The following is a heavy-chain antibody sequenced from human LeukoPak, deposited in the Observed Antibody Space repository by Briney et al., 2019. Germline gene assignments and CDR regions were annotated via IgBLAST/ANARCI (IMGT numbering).Heavy chain of an antibody. V-gene: IGHV4-39*01. J-gene: IGHJ4*02. CDR1: GVSISSSNSY. D-gene: IGHD3/OR15-3a*01. CDR3: ARQTGSGLFILP. CDR2: IYYSGNT. Sequence: SETLSLTCTVSGVSISSSNSYWGWIRQPPGKGLEWVGSIYYSGNTYYNASLKSQVSISIDTSKNQFSLRLTSVTAADTAVYYCARQTGSGLFILPGGQGTLVTVSS.